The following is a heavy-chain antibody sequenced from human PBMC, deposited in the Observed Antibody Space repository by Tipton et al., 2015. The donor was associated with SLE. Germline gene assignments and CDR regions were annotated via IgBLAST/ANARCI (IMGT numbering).Heavy chain of an antibody. CDR3: ARGGKRFGFDT. V-gene: IGHV4-34*01. CDR1: GGSFSGYY. J-gene: IGHJ4*02. D-gene: IGHD3-10*01. CDR2: INHSGST. Sequence: TLSLTCAVYGGSFSGYYWSWIRQPPGKGLEWIGEINHSGSTNYNPSLKSRVTISVDTSKNQFSLKLSSVTAADTAVYYCARGGKRFGFDTWGQGTLVTVSS.